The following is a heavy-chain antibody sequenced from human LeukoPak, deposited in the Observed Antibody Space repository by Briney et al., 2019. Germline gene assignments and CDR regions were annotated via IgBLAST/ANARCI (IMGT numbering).Heavy chain of an antibody. CDR1: GYTFTGYY. D-gene: IGHD3-22*01. CDR2: INPNSGGT. Sequence: GASVKVSCKASGYTFTGYYMHWVRQAPGQGLEWMGWINPNSGGTNYAQKFQGRVTMTRDTSISTAYMELSRLRSDDTAVYYCARAYLYYDSRYDYWGQGTLVTVSS. V-gene: IGHV1-2*02. CDR3: ARAYLYYDSRYDY. J-gene: IGHJ4*02.